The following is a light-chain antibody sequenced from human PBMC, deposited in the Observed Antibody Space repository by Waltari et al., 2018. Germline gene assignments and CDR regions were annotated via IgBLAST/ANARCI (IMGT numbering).Light chain of an antibody. CDR1: SSDIGGYNY. V-gene: IGLV2-11*01. CDR2: DVS. CDR3: CSYAGSYTWV. J-gene: IGLJ3*02. Sequence: QSALTQPRSVSGSPGQSVTISCTGASSDIGGYNYVHWYQQHPGKAPKLMIYDVSKRPSGVSDRFSGSKSGNTASLTISGLQAEDETDYYCCSYAGSYTWVFGGGTKLTVL.